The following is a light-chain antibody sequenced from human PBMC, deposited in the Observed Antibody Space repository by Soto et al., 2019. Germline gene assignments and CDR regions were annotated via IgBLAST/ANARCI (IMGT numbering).Light chain of an antibody. J-gene: IGKJ1*01. CDR3: QQYNYQGT. CDR2: DAS. Sequence: EMVMTQSPDTLSVSPGERATLSCRASQYISSHLAWYQQKPGHPPRLLIYDASTRATGIPSRFSGSGSGTEFTLAISSLQSEDSAVYYCQQYNYQGTFGQGTKVEIK. CDR1: QYISSH. V-gene: IGKV3-15*01.